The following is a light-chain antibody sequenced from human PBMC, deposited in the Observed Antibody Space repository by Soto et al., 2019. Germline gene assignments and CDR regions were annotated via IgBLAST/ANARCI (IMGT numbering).Light chain of an antibody. CDR2: DAS. V-gene: IGKV1-5*01. Sequence: DIQMTQSPSTLSASVGDRVTITCRASQSISSWLAWYQQKPGKAPKLLIYDASSLESGVPSRFSGSGSGTEFTLTISSLQPDDFDTYYCQQYNSYSPTFGGGTKVHIK. J-gene: IGKJ4*01. CDR3: QQYNSYSPT. CDR1: QSISSW.